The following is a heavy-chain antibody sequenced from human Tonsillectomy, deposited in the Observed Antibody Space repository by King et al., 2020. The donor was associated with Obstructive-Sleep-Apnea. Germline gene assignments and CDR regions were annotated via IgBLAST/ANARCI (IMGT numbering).Heavy chain of an antibody. D-gene: IGHD5-18*01. CDR2: IYPGDSDT. V-gene: IGHV5-51*01. CDR3: ARQGEVDTAMVSPIDY. J-gene: IGHJ4*02. Sequence: QLVQSGAEVKKPGESLKISCKGSGYSFTSHWIGWVRQMPGKGLEWMGNIYPGDSDTRYSPSFQGQVTIPADKSNSTAYLQWSSLKASDTAMYYCARQGEVDTAMVSPIDYWGQGTLVTVSS. CDR1: GYSFTSHW.